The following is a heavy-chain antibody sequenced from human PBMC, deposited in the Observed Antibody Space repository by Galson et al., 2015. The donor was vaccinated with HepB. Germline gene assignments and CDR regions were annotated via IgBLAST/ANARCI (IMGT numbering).Heavy chain of an antibody. CDR3: ARVKRILELLLPHDAFDI. Sequence: SVKVSCKASGYTFTSYGISWVRQAPGQGLEWMGWISAYNGNTNYAQKLQGRVTMTTDTSTRTAYMELRSLRSDDTAVYYYARVKRILELLLPHDAFDIWGPRTMVTAS. J-gene: IGHJ3*02. V-gene: IGHV1-18*01. CDR2: ISAYNGNT. CDR1: GYTFTSYG. D-gene: IGHD3-3*01.